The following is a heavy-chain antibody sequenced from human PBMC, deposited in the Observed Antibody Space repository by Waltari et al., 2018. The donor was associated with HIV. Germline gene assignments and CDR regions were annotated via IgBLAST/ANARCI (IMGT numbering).Heavy chain of an antibody. Sequence: QVQLHQWGAGLLQPSETLSLTCAVNNDDGPSFSDYWWSFRDYSWTWMRQSPVKGLELIGEVDHTGSTNYNGAFRGRVSVSVDTSKKQFSLRLSSVSDADTAVYFCARAVGYDYVWGSYADFWAQGTQVTVSS. CDR1: NDDGPSFSDYWWSFRDYS. D-gene: IGHD3-16*01. CDR3: ARAVGYDYVWGSYADF. V-gene: IGHV4-34*01. J-gene: IGHJ4*02. CDR2: VDHTGST.